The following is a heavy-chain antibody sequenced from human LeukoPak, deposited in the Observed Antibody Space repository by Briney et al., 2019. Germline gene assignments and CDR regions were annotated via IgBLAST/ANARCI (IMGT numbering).Heavy chain of an antibody. Sequence: PSETLSLTCTISGGSMSGYFWRWIRQPPGKGLEWIGQIYYSGTTKYNPTLKSRITLSVDTSKNQFPLKLSSVTAADTAVYYCARRVEMATITDWFDPWGQGTLVTVSS. CDR2: IYYSGTT. V-gene: IGHV4-59*12. J-gene: IGHJ5*02. CDR1: GGSMSGYF. CDR3: ARRVEMATITDWFDP. D-gene: IGHD5-24*01.